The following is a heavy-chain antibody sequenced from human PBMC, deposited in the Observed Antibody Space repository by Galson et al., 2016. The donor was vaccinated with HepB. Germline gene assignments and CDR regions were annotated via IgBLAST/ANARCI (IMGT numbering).Heavy chain of an antibody. Sequence: SLRLSCAASGFAFSSYSMNWVRQAPGKGLEWVSSISSSSSYIYYADSVKGRFTISRDNAKNSLYLQMNSLRAEDTAVYYCARDWIPYYYYGMDVRGQGTTVTVSS. J-gene: IGHJ6*02. CDR2: ISSSSSYI. CDR1: GFAFSSYS. D-gene: IGHD5-18*01. V-gene: IGHV3-21*01. CDR3: ARDWIPYYYYGMDV.